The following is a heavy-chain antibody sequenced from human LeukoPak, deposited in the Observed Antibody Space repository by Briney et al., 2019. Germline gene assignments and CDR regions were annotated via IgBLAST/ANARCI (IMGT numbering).Heavy chain of an antibody. CDR2: TLSVVNVK. D-gene: IGHD3-10*01. CDR3: AREGYYGSGSPPSLYFDY. J-gene: IGHJ4*02. CDR1: GFTLRNNV. V-gene: IGHV3-30-3*01. Sequence: PGGSLRLSSAPSGFTLRNNVTHWVRHAPEKGREWVAVTLSVVNVKLYTDSVKGRFTISRDNCRSTLYLQMNSLRPEDTAIYYCAREGYYGSGSPPSLYFDYWGQGTLVTVSS.